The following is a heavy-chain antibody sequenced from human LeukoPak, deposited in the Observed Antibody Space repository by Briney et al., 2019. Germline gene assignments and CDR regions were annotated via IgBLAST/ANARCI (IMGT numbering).Heavy chain of an antibody. CDR1: GFTFSSYG. D-gene: IGHD6-13*01. Sequence: GGSLRLSCAASGFTFSSYGMNWVRQAPGKGLEWVSYISSSSSTIYYADSVEGRFTISRDNAKNSLYLQMNSLRDEDTAVYYCARGRDSSSDYWGQGTLVTVSS. J-gene: IGHJ4*02. V-gene: IGHV3-48*02. CDR2: ISSSSSTI. CDR3: ARGRDSSSDY.